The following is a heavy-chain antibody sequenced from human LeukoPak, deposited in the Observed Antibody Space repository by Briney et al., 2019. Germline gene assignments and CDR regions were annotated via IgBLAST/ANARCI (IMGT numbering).Heavy chain of an antibody. Sequence: ASVKVSCKASGYTFTGYYMHWVRQAPGQGLEWMGWINPNSGGTNYAQKFQGRVTMTRDTSISTAYMELSRLRSDDTAVYYCARVVLGQSGSYYYYYYGMDVWGQGTTVTVSS. D-gene: IGHD1-26*01. J-gene: IGHJ6*02. CDR3: ARVVLGQSGSYYYYYYGMDV. CDR1: GYTFTGYY. V-gene: IGHV1-2*02. CDR2: INPNSGGT.